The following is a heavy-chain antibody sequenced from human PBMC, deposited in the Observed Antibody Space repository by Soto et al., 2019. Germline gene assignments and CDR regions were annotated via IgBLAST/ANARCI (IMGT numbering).Heavy chain of an antibody. V-gene: IGHV4-59*01. CDR2: IYYGGST. CDR3: ARGPATVTSLFDY. CDR1: GGSISYYY. J-gene: IGHJ4*02. Sequence: TSETLRLTCTVSGGSISYYYWSWIRQPPGKGLEWIGYIYYGGSTNYNPSLKSRVTISVDTSKNQFSLNLSSVTAADTAVYYCARGPATVTSLFDYWGQGTLVTVSS. D-gene: IGHD4-17*01.